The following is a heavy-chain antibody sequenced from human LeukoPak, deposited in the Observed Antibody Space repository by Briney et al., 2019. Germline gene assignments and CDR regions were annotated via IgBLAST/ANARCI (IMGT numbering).Heavy chain of an antibody. Sequence: PGGSLRLSCVASGFTFSSYSMNWVRQAPGKGLEWVSSISSSSSYIYYADSVKGRFTISRDNAKNSLNLQMNSLRVEDTAVYYCARDQTAYGSGSSNFDYWGQGTLVTVSS. CDR2: ISSSSSYI. J-gene: IGHJ4*02. CDR1: GFTFSSYS. D-gene: IGHD3-10*01. V-gene: IGHV3-21*01. CDR3: ARDQTAYGSGSSNFDY.